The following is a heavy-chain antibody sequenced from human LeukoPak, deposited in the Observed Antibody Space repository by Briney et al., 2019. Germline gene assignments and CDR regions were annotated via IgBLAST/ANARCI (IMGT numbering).Heavy chain of an antibody. V-gene: IGHV4-34*01. CDR1: GGSFSGYY. CDR2: INHSGST. Sequence: SETLSLTCAVYGGSFSGYYWSWIRQPPGKGLEWIGEINHSGSTNYNPPLKSRVTISVDTSKNQFSLKLSSVTAADTAVYYCARGNGGPSQYWGQGTLVTVSS. D-gene: IGHD3-10*01. CDR3: ARGNGGPSQY. J-gene: IGHJ4*02.